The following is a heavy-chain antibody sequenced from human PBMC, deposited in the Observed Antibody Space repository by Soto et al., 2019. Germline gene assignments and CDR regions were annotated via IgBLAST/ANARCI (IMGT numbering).Heavy chain of an antibody. V-gene: IGHV3-9*01. J-gene: IGHJ4*02. D-gene: IGHD3-22*01. CDR1: GFTFDDYA. Sequence: GGSLRLSCAASGFTFDDYAMHWVRQAPGKGLEWVSGINWNSDTIGYADSVKGRFTVSRDNAKGSLLLQMSSLRAEDTAVYFCAMSNSNDLYYHFESWGQGTPVTVSS. CDR3: AMSNSNDLYYHFES. CDR2: INWNSDTI.